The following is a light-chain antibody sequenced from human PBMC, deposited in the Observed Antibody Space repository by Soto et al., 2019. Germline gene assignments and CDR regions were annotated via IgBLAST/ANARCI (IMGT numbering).Light chain of an antibody. J-gene: IGKJ4*01. CDR2: GAS. Sequence: EIVLTQSPGTLSLSPGERATLSCRASQSVSSSYLAWYQQKPGQAPRLLIYGASSRATGIPDRFSGSGSGTYFPLTISRLAPEDFAVYYCQQYDRSPLTFGEGTKVEIK. CDR3: QQYDRSPLT. CDR1: QSVSSSY. V-gene: IGKV3-20*01.